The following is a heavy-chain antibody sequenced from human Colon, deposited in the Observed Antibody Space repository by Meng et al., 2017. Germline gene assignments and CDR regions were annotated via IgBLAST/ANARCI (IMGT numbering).Heavy chain of an antibody. V-gene: IGHV1-8*01. CDR1: GYTFANYD. D-gene: IGHD3/OR15-3a*01. CDR2: MNPKSGDT. CDR3: ARISERMYRTGDP. Sequence: QVQLVQSGAEVKKPGASVKVSCKTSGYTFANYDIKLVLQATGQGLEWMGWMNPKSGDTGYAQRFQGRITMTWDTSISTAYLELSSLTYEDTAIYYCARISERMYRTGDPWGQGTLVTVSS. J-gene: IGHJ5*02.